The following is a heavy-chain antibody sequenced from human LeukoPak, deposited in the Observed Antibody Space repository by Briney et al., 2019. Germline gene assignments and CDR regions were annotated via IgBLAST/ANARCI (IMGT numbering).Heavy chain of an antibody. D-gene: IGHD2-2*02. J-gene: IGHJ4*02. V-gene: IGHV4-30-4*08. CDR3: AREDCSSTSCYIGRDEGGLYFDY. CDR2: IYYSGST. CDR1: GGSISSGDYY. Sequence: SETLSLTCTVSGGSISSGDYYWSWIRQPPGKGLEWIGYIYYSGSTYYNPSLKSRVTISVDTSKNQFSLKLSSVTAADTAVYYCAREDCSSTSCYIGRDEGGLYFDYWGQGTLATVSS.